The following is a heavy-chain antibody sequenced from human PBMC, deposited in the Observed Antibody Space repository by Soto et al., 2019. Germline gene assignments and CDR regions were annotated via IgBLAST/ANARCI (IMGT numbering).Heavy chain of an antibody. CDR3: ARAATVTTNGMDV. Sequence: EVQLVESGGVVVQPGGSLRLSCAASGFTFDDYAMHWVRQAPGKGLEWVSSISSSSSYIYYADSVKGRFTISRDNAKNSLYLQMNSLRAEDTAVYYCARAATVTTNGMDVWGQGTTVTVSS. D-gene: IGHD4-4*01. CDR2: ISSSSSYI. V-gene: IGHV3-21*01. CDR1: GFTFDDYA. J-gene: IGHJ6*02.